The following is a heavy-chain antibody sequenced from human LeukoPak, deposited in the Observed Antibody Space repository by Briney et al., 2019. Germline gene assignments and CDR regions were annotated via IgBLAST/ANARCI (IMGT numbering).Heavy chain of an antibody. CDR3: AKDLGRGWYGPAIDFDY. CDR2: TSSSDAGT. D-gene: IGHD6-19*01. Sequence: GGSLRLSCAASGFTLNNYAMSWVRQAPGKGLEWVSATSSSDAGTYHADSVKGRFTISRDNSKNTLYLQMNSLRAEDTAVYYCAKDLGRGWYGPAIDFDYWGQGTLVTVSS. J-gene: IGHJ4*02. CDR1: GFTLNNYA. V-gene: IGHV3-23*01.